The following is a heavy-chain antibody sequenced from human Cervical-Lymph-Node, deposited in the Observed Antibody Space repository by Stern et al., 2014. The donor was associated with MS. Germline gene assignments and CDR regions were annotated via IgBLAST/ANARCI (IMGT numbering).Heavy chain of an antibody. Sequence: QLQLQESGPGLVKPSQTLSLTCTVSGGSISSGGYYWSWIRQHPGKGLEWIGYIYYSGSTYYNPSLKSLLTISVDTSKNQFSLKLSSVTAADTAVYYCARVASSGSSAGYCFDYWGQGTLVTVSS. V-gene: IGHV4-31*01. CDR1: GGSISSGGYY. CDR3: ARVASSGSSAGYCFDY. D-gene: IGHD3-22*01. CDR2: IYYSGST. J-gene: IGHJ4*02.